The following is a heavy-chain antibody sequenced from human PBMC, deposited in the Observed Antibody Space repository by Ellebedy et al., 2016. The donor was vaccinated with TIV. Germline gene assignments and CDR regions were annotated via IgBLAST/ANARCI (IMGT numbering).Heavy chain of an antibody. J-gene: IGHJ2*01. CDR3: ARLRQSRDRSHWYFDL. CDR1: GGSFSSYY. V-gene: IGHV4-4*07. CDR2: IFMSGST. D-gene: IGHD1-14*01. Sequence: SETLSLTXTVSGGSFSSYYWSWIRQSAGKGLEWIGRIFMSGSTSYNPSLKNRVTMSVDASTTQLSLNLSSVTAADTDVYFCARLRQSRDRSHWYFDLWGRGTLVTVSS.